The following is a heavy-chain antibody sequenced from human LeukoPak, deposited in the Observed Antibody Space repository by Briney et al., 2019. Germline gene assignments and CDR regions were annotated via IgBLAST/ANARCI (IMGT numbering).Heavy chain of an antibody. J-gene: IGHJ5*02. CDR1: GYTFTSYG. Sequence: ASVKVSCKASGYTFTSYGISWVRQAPGQGLEWMGWISAYNGNTNYAQKLQGRVTMTEDTSTDTAYMELSSLRSEDTAVYYCATGLYQLKKENWFDPWGQGTLVTVSS. D-gene: IGHD2-2*01. CDR2: ISAYNGNT. V-gene: IGHV1-18*01. CDR3: ATGLYQLKKENWFDP.